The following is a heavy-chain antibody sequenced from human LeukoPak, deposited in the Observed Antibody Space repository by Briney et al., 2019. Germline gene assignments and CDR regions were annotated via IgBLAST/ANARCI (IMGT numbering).Heavy chain of an antibody. Sequence: ASVKVSCKASGGTFSSYAISWVRQAPGQGLEWMGGIIPIFGIANYAQKFQGRVTITADESTSTAYMELSSLRSEDTAVYYCARDYGSGSYYENYWGQGTLVTVSS. CDR2: IIPIFGIA. D-gene: IGHD3-10*01. J-gene: IGHJ4*02. CDR3: ARDYGSGSYYENY. CDR1: GGTFSSYA. V-gene: IGHV1-69*01.